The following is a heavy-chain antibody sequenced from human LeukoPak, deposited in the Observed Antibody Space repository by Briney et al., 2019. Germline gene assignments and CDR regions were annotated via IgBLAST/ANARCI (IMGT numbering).Heavy chain of an antibody. J-gene: IGHJ4*02. CDR1: GFTFIDYD. Sequence: GGSLGLSCAASGFTFIDYDMHWVRQVIGKGLEWVSAIGIRGDTHYSGSVKGRFTISRENAESSLYLQMNSLRAVDTAVYYCARGGIQVSGIDEFDYWGQGTLVTVSS. CDR2: IGIRGDT. V-gene: IGHV3-13*01. D-gene: IGHD6-19*01. CDR3: ARGGIQVSGIDEFDY.